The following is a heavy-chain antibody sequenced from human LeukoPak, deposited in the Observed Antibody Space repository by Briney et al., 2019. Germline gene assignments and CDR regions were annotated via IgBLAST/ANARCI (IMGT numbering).Heavy chain of an antibody. D-gene: IGHD6-19*01. CDR3: AREIVSAVAGNFDY. Sequence: GGSLRLSCAASGFTFSSYEMNWVRQAPGKGPEWVSYISNSDSTRTYADSVKGRFTISRDNAKNSLYLEMNSLRAEDTAVYYCAREIVSAVAGNFDYWGQGTLVTVSS. CDR2: ISNSDSTR. V-gene: IGHV3-48*03. CDR1: GFTFSSYE. J-gene: IGHJ4*02.